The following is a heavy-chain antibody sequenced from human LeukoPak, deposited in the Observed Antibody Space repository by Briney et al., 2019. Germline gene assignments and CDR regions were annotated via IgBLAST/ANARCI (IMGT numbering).Heavy chain of an antibody. V-gene: IGHV1-69*04. J-gene: IGHJ4*02. CDR3: ARDLSQFDSYGHDVDY. D-gene: IGHD5-18*01. CDR2: IIPILGIA. CDR1: GGTFSSYA. Sequence: ASVKVSCKASGGTFSSYAISWVRQAPGQGLEWMGRIIPILGIANYAQKFQGRVTITADKSTSTAYMELSSLRSEDTAVYYCARDLSQFDSYGHDVDYWGQGTLVTVSS.